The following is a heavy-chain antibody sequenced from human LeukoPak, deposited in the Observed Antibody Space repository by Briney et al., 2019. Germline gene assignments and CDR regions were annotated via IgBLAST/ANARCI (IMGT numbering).Heavy chain of an antibody. CDR3: ARGTVVTVTFDY. CDR1: GGSISSGGYY. J-gene: IGHJ4*02. V-gene: IGHV4-31*03. CDR2: IYYSGST. Sequence: SETLSLTCTVSGGSISSGGYYWSWIRQHPGKGLEWIGYIYYSGSTYYNPSLTSRVTLSVDTSKNQFSLKLSSVTAADTAVYYCARGTVVTVTFDYWGQGTLVTVSS. D-gene: IGHD4-23*01.